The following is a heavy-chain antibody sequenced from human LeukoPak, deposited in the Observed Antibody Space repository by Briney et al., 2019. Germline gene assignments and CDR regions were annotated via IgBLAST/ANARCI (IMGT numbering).Heavy chain of an antibody. CDR1: GFTFSSYP. J-gene: IGHJ4*02. V-gene: IGHV3-64*01. CDR3: ARGGSGYCSSTSCFGFDY. CDR2: ICSNGGST. D-gene: IGHD2-2*01. Sequence: GGSLRLSCAASGFTFSSYPMHWVREAPGKGLEYVSAICSNGGSTHYANSVKGRFTISRDNSKNTLYLQMGSLRAEDMAVYYCARGGSGYCSSTSCFGFDYWGQGTLVTVSS.